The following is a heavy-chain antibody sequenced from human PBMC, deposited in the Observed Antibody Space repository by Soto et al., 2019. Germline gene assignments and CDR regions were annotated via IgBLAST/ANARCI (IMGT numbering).Heavy chain of an antibody. CDR3: ATFFLS. Sequence: SETLSLTCTVSGGSLSGYFWSWIRQPPGKGLEWIAYIYYSGSTDYNPSLKSRVTISVDTSKNQFSLKLSSLTAADTAVYYCATFFLSWGQGTLVTVSS. D-gene: IGHD3-3*01. CDR2: IYYSGST. CDR1: GGSLSGYF. V-gene: IGHV4-59*08. J-gene: IGHJ5*02.